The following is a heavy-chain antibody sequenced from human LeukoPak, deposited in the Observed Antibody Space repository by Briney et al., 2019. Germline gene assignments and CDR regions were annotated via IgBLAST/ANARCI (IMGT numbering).Heavy chain of an antibody. Sequence: SETLSLTCTVSGGSISSSSYYWGWIRQPPGKGLEWIGSIYYSGSTYYNPSLKSRVTISVDTSKNQFSLKLTSVTAADTAVYYCARGTPYSSGWNFDLWGRGTLVTVSS. CDR1: GGSISSSSYY. J-gene: IGHJ2*01. CDR3: ARGTPYSSGWNFDL. CDR2: IYYSGST. D-gene: IGHD6-19*01. V-gene: IGHV4-39*07.